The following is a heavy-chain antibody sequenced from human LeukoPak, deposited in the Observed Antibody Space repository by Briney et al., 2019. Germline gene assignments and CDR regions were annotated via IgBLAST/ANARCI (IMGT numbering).Heavy chain of an antibody. D-gene: IGHD3-10*01. J-gene: IGHJ4*02. CDR1: GGTFSSYA. V-gene: IGHV1-69*06. CDR3: ATPRKGDYYGSGSDFDY. CDR2: IIPIFGTA. Sequence: SVKVSCKASGGTFSSYAISWVRQAPGQGLEWMGGIIPIFGTANYAQKFQGRVTITADKSTSTAYMELSSLRSEDTAVYYCATPRKGDYYGSGSDFDYWGQGTLVTVSS.